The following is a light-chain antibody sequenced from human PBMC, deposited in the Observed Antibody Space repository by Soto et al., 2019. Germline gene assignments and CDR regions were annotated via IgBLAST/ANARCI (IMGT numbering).Light chain of an antibody. CDR3: AAWDDSLSVHYV. J-gene: IGLJ1*01. CDR1: SSNIGSNY. CDR2: KNN. V-gene: IGLV1-47*01. Sequence: QSVLTQPPSAYGTPGRRVIISCSGTSSNIGSNYVYWYQQVPGMAPKLLIYKNNQRPSGVPDRFSGSKSGSSASLAISGLRSEDEADYYCAAWDDSLSVHYVFGVGTKVTVL.